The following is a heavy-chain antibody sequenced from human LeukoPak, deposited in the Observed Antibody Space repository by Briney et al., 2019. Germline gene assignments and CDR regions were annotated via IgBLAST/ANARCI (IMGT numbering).Heavy chain of an antibody. CDR3: ARRSDIVVVVAATHMDV. CDR2: VYYSGST. D-gene: IGHD2-15*01. Sequence: KPSETLSLTCTVSGGSISSSSYSWGWIRQPPGKGLEWIGSVYYSGSTYYNPSLKSRVTISVDTSKNQFSLKLSSVTAADTAVYYCARRSDIVVVVAATHMDVWGKGTTVTISS. CDR1: GGSISSSSYS. V-gene: IGHV4-39*01. J-gene: IGHJ6*03.